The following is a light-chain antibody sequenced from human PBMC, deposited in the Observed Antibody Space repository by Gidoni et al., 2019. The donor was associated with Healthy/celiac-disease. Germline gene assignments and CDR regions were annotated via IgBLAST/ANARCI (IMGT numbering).Light chain of an antibody. CDR3: QLYYSYPFT. V-gene: IGKV1-8*01. Sequence: IQLTQSPSSFSASTGDRVTITCRASQGISSDVSCYQQKTGKAHKLLIYAASTLQSGVPSRFSGSGSGTDFTLTISCLQPEDFATYYCQLYYSYPFTFGPGTKVEIK. CDR2: AAS. J-gene: IGKJ3*01. CDR1: QGISSD.